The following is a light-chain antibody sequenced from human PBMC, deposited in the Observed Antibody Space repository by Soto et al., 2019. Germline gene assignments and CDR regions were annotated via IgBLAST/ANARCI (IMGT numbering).Light chain of an antibody. CDR3: SSYTNTSTLV. V-gene: IGLV2-14*02. J-gene: IGLJ3*02. Sequence: QSVLTQPASVSGSPGQSITISCTGTSSDVGAYNLVSWYQQHPGRAPKLFIFDVSDRPSGVSDRFSGSKSGNTASLTICGLQAEDEASYYCSSYTNTSTLVFGGGTKLTVL. CDR2: DVS. CDR1: SSDVGAYNL.